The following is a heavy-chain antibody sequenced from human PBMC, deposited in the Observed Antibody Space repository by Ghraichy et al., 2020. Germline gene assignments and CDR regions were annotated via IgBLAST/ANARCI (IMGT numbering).Heavy chain of an antibody. J-gene: IGHJ4*02. D-gene: IGHD5-24*01. Sequence: GGSLRLSCAASGFGFSSFGMSWVRQAPGRGLEWVSAIGENGDSTYYADSVKGRFTISRDNSKNTLYLQMNSLRAEDTALYFCARGAAEKLGLQDGYYFDCWGLGTLVTVSS. CDR2: IGENGDST. CDR3: ARGAAEKLGLQDGYYFDC. CDR1: GFGFSSFG. V-gene: IGHV3-23*01.